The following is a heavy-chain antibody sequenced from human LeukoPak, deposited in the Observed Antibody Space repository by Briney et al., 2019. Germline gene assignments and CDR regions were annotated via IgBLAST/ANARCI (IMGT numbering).Heavy chain of an antibody. Sequence: PGGSLRLSCAVSGFTFSIYSMNWVRQASGKVLEWVGRIKSKADGATTDYAAPVKGRFTISRDDSENTLYLQMNSLKTEDTAFYYWTAGVPGGAYPFDSWGKGTLVTVSS. D-gene: IGHD2-8*02. CDR1: GFTFSIYS. CDR3: TAGVPGGAYPFDS. V-gene: IGHV3-15*01. CDR2: IKSKADGATT. J-gene: IGHJ4*02.